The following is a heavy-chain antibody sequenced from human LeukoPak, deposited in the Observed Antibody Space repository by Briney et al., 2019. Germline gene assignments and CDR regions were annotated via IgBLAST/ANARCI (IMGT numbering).Heavy chain of an antibody. CDR2: IYSDESLI. D-gene: IGHD5-12*01. Sequence: GESLKISCTASGYSFSKYWIGWVRQTPGKGLEWMGFIYSDESLIRYSPSFEGQVTISADNSINTAYLQWNSLKTSDTAMYYCGRYGLSGNGYTSYFYYGMDFWGQGTAVTVSS. CDR1: GYSFSKYW. J-gene: IGHJ6*02. V-gene: IGHV5-51*01. CDR3: GRYGLSGNGYTSYFYYGMDF.